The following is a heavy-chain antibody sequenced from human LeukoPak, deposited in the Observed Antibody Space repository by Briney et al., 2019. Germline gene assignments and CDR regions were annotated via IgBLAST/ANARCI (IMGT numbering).Heavy chain of an antibody. CDR3: ARESDYDYVWGSYRYQGMDV. J-gene: IGHJ6*02. CDR2: INHSGST. V-gene: IGHV4-34*01. D-gene: IGHD3-16*02. CDR1: GGSFSGYY. Sequence: SETLSLTCAVYGGSFSGYYWSWIRQPPGKGLEWIGEINHSGSTNYNPSLKSRVTISVDTSKNQFSLKLSSVTAEDTAVYYCARESDYDYVWGSYRYQGMDVWGQGTTVTVSS.